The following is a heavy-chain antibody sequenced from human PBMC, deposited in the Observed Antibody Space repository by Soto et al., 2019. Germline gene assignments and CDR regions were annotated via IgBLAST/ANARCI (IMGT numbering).Heavy chain of an antibody. CDR2: ISAYNGNT. V-gene: IGHV1-18*01. J-gene: IGHJ3*02. CDR3: ARGAHPHILTGYSSDAFDI. CDR1: GYTFTSYG. Sequence: QVQLVQSGAEVKKPGASVKVSCKASGYTFTSYGISWVRQAPGQGLEWMGWISAYNGNTNYAQKLQGRVTMTTDTSTSTAYMELRSLSSDDTAVYYCARGAHPHILTGYSSDAFDIWGQGTMVTVSS. D-gene: IGHD3-9*01.